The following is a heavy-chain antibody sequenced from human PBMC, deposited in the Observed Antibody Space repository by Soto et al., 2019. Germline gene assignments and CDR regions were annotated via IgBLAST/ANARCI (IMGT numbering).Heavy chain of an antibody. Sequence: GGSLRLSCPASGLAFSNYWMHWVRQAPGKGLVWVSRINSDGSRTTYADSVRGRFTISRDNAKNTVYLQMNSLSAEDTAVYYCARIGTGYYYMDVWGKGTTVTVSS. CDR2: INSDGSRT. J-gene: IGHJ6*03. D-gene: IGHD1-1*01. CDR3: ARIGTGYYYMDV. CDR1: GLAFSNYW. V-gene: IGHV3-74*03.